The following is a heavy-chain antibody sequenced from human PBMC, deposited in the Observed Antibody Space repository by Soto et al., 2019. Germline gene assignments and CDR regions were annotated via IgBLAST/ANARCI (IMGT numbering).Heavy chain of an antibody. D-gene: IGHD1-20*01. Sequence: QVQLVESGGGVGQPGRSLRLSCASSGFTFSTYAMHWVRQAPGKGLEWVAVIWYDGSIKNYGDSVKGRFTISRDNSKNTLYLQMNRLRAEDTAVYYCARDRRYNWNYFDYWGQGTLVTVSS. J-gene: IGHJ4*02. CDR1: GFTFSTYA. V-gene: IGHV3-33*01. CDR3: ARDRRYNWNYFDY. CDR2: IWYDGSIK.